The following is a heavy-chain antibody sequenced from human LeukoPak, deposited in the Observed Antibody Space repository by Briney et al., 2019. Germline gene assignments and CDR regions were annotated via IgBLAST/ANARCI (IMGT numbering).Heavy chain of an antibody. D-gene: IGHD7-27*01. CDR1: GYTFTSYG. CDR2: INPNSGGT. CDR3: ARDLGYFDY. Sequence: ASVKVSCKASGYTFTSYGISWVRQAPGQGLEWMGWINPNSGGTNYAQKFQGWVTMTRDTSISTAYMELSRLRSDDTAVYYCARDLGYFDYWGQGTLVTVSS. V-gene: IGHV1-2*04. J-gene: IGHJ4*02.